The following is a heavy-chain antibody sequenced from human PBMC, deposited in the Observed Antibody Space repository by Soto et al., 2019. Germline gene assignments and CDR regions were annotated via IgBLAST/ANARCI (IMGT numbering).Heavy chain of an antibody. V-gene: IGHV5-51*01. D-gene: IGHD3-10*01. CDR3: ARRGGRGLSPSPFHX. CDR1: GYGFTSYW. CDR2: VYPGDSDA. Sequence: GESLKISCQASGYGFTSYWIAWVRQQPGKGLECMGIVYPGDSDARYSPSFQGQVTMSADKSINTAYLQWTSLKASDSAIYYCARRGGRGLSPSPFHXWGRGTQLTVSX. J-gene: IGHJ4*02.